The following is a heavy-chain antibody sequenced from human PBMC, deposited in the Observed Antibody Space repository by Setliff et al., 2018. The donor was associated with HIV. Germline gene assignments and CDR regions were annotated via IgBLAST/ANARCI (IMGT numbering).Heavy chain of an antibody. Sequence: ASVKVSCKSSGYTFTKYGISWVRQAPGQGLEWMGWISAYNGNTYYAQNFQGRVTMTTDTSTSTAYMELSRLRSDDTAVYYCANLVIIKSYFDHWGQGTLVTVSS. J-gene: IGHJ4*02. V-gene: IGHV1-18*01. CDR2: ISAYNGNT. D-gene: IGHD3-10*01. CDR1: GYTFTKYG. CDR3: ANLVIIKSYFDH.